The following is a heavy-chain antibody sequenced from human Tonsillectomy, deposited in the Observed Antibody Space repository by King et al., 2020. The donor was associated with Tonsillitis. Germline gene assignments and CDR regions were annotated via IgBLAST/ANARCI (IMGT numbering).Heavy chain of an antibody. CDR2: IKHNEST. V-gene: IGHV4-34*01. Sequence: QVQLQQWGAGLLKPSETLSLTCAVYGGSFSSYYWTWIRQPPGKGLEWVGEIKHNESTSYNPSLKSRVTISLDTSKKQFSLKLRSVTATDAAIYFCARADYLIWGQGTLVAVSS. CDR3: ARADYLI. J-gene: IGHJ4*02. D-gene: IGHD4-11*01. CDR1: GGSFSSYY.